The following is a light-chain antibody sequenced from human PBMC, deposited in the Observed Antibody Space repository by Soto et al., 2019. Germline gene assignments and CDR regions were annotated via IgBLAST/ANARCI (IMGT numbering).Light chain of an antibody. CDR3: QQRSNWPPFT. V-gene: IGKV3-11*01. CDR1: QSVSSY. J-gene: IGKJ3*01. CDR2: DAS. Sequence: EIVLTQSPATLSLSVGERATLSCRASQSVSSYLAWYQQKPGQAPRLLIYDASNRATGIPARFSGSGSGTDFTLTISSLEPEDFAVYYCQQRSNWPPFTFGPGTKVDIK.